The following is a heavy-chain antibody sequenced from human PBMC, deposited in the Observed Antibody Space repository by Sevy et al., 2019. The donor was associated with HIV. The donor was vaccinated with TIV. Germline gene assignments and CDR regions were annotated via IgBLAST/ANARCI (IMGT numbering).Heavy chain of an antibody. CDR1: GYSITSGYY. Sequence: SETLSLTCSVSGYSITSGYYWVWIRQPPGRGLEWIGTIYHSGTTYYNPSLKSRVTISVYTSKNQFSLKLRSVTAADTAVYYCARDDMVVGEDFYFGMDVWGQGTTVTVSS. CDR2: IYHSGTT. D-gene: IGHD2-2*01. J-gene: IGHJ6*02. CDR3: ARDDMVVGEDFYFGMDV. V-gene: IGHV4-38-2*02.